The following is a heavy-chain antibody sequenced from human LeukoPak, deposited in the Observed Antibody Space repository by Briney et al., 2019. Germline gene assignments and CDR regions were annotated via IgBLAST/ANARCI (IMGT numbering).Heavy chain of an antibody. CDR3: ARMDSSGDDNWFDP. V-gene: IGHV1-8*01. CDR2: MHPDTGNT. CDR1: GYTFTSYD. Sequence: ASVKVSCKASGYTFTSYDINWVRQASGQGLEWMGWMHPDTGNTGYAQNFQGRVTMTRDTSIRTAYMELSSLTSEDTAVYYCARMDSSGDDNWFDPWGQGTLVTVSA. D-gene: IGHD3-22*01. J-gene: IGHJ5*02.